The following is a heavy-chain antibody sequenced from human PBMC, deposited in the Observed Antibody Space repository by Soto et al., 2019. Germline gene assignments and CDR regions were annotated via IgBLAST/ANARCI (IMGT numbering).Heavy chain of an antibody. CDR1: GFTFSSYA. CDR3: ARNSSGRSNWFDP. CDR2: ISGSGGTT. J-gene: IGHJ5*02. D-gene: IGHD6-19*01. V-gene: IGHV3-23*01. Sequence: EMPLLESGGGLVQPGGSLRISCAASGFTFSSYAMTWVRQAPGKGLEWVSAISGSGGTTYYGDSVKGRFTISRDNSKNTLYLQMNTLRAEDTAVYYCARNSSGRSNWFDPWGQGTLVTVSS.